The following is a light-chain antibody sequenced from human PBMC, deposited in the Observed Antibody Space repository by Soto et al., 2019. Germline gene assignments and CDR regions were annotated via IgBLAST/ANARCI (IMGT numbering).Light chain of an antibody. V-gene: IGKV3-15*01. CDR3: QQYNNWPRT. Sequence: EIVMTQSPATLSVSPLELATLSCMASQSVSSKLAWYQQKPGQAPRLLIYGASTRATGIPARFSGSGSGTEFTLIISSLQSEDSAVYYCQQYNNWPRTFGQGTKVDIK. CDR2: GAS. CDR1: QSVSSK. J-gene: IGKJ1*01.